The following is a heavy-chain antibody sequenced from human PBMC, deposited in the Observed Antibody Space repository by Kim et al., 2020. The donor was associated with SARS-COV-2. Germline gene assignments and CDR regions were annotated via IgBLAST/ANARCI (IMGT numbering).Heavy chain of an antibody. V-gene: IGHV5-10-1*01. CDR1: GYSFTSYW. D-gene: IGHD2-2*01. Sequence: GESLKISCKGSGYSFTSYWISWVRQMPGKGLEWMGRIDPTDSYTNYSPSFQGHVALAADKSISTAYLRWSSLRASDTAIYFCARHTEPAVRYFYYGMDVWGQGTTVTVSS. CDR2: IDPTDSYT. J-gene: IGHJ6*02. CDR3: ARHTEPAVRYFYYGMDV.